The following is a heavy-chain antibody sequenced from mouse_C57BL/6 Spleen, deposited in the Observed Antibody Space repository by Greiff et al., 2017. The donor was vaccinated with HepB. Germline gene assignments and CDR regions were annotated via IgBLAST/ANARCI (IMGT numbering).Heavy chain of an antibody. CDR3: ARGEPSMDY. Sequence: QVQLQQPGAELVRPGSSVKLSCKASGYTFTSYWMDWVKQRPGQGLEWIGNIYPSDSETHYNQKFKDKATLTVDKSSSTAYMQLSSLTSEDSAVYYCARGEPSMDYWGQGTSVTVSS. V-gene: IGHV1-61*01. CDR2: IYPSDSET. CDR1: GYTFTSYW. J-gene: IGHJ4*01.